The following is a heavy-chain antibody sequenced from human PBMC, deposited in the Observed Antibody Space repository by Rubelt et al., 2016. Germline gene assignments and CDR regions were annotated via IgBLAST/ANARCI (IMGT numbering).Heavy chain of an antibody. Sequence: GYIFTSYSMHWVRQAPGQGLEWMGIINTSGGSTTYAQKFQGRVSMTRDTSTSTVYMELSSLRYEDTALYYWARDSSNLAARLPNFDYWGQGTLVSVSS. J-gene: IGHJ4*02. CDR3: ARDSSNLAARLPNFDY. D-gene: IGHD6-6*01. CDR1: GYIFTSYS. CDR2: INTSGGST. V-gene: IGHV1-46*01.